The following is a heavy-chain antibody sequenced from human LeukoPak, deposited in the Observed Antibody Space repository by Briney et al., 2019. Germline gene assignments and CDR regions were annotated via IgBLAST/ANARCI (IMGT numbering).Heavy chain of an antibody. CDR2: INSDGIIT. CDR1: GFTFSSYW. CDR3: ARDGEVRGVTGSY. D-gene: IGHD3-10*01. J-gene: IGHJ4*02. V-gene: IGHV3-74*01. Sequence: SEGSLRLSCAASGFTFSSYWMHWVRRAPGKGLVWVSRINSDGIITTYADSVKGRFTISRDNAKNTLYLQMNSLRVEDTAVYYCARDGEVRGVTGSYWGQGTLVTVSS.